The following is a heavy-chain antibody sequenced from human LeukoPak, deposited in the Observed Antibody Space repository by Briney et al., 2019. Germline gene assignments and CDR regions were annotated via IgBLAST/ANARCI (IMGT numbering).Heavy chain of an antibody. J-gene: IGHJ6*02. CDR1: GFTFKDYG. D-gene: IGHD2-15*01. CDR2: INWNGGGT. V-gene: IGHV3-9*01. Sequence: GRSLRLSCAATGFTFKDYGMHWVRQPPGKGLEWVSSINWNGGGTDYADSVKGRFTISRDNAKNSLYLQLSSLRPEDTALYYCAKHMRAANTYSFFGLDVWGQGTTVTVSS. CDR3: AKHMRAANTYSFFGLDV.